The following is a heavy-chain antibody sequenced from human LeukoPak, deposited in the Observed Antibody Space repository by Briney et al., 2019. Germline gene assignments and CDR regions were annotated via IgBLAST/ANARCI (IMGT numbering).Heavy chain of an antibody. J-gene: IGHJ6*03. CDR2: ISYDGSNK. V-gene: IGHV3-30*04. Sequence: PGGSLRLSCAASGFTFSSYAMHWVRQAPGKGLEWVAVISYDGSNKYYADSVKGRFTISRDNSKNTLYLQMNSLRAEDTAVYYCARDRRFVVVPAATIFYYMDVWGKGTTVTVSS. CDR1: GFTFSSYA. D-gene: IGHD2-2*01. CDR3: ARDRRFVVVPAATIFYYMDV.